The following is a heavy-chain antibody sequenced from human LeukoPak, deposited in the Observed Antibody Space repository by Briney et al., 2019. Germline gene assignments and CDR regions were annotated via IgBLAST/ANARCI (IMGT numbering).Heavy chain of an antibody. CDR1: GYTFTDYY. V-gene: IGHV1-2*06. CDR2: INPNSGGT. D-gene: IGHD6-19*01. J-gene: IGHJ4*02. CDR3: ARSPSGWYGDY. Sequence: ASVKVSXKASGYTFTDYYMHWVRQAPGQGLEWMGRINPNSGGTSSARKFQGRVTVTRDTSISTVYMELSRLTSDDTAVYYCARSPSGWYGDYWGQGTLVTVSS.